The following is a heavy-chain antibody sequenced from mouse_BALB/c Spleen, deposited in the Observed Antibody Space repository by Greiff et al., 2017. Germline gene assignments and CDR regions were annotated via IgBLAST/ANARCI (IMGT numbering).Heavy chain of an antibody. Sequence: QVQLKQSGAELVRPGASVTLSCKASGYTFTDYEMHWVKQTPVHGLEWIGAIDPETGGTAYNQKFKGKATLTADKSSSTAYMELRSLTSEDSAVYYCTREGGYGRHYFDYWGQGTTLTVSS. V-gene: IGHV1-15*01. CDR1: GYTFTDYE. CDR3: TREGGYGRHYFDY. CDR2: IDPETGGT. J-gene: IGHJ2*01. D-gene: IGHD1-1*01.